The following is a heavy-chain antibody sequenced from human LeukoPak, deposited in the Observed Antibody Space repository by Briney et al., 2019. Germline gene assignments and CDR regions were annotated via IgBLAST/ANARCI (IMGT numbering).Heavy chain of an antibody. CDR2: IYYSGST. V-gene: IGHV4-39*01. D-gene: IGHD3/OR15-3a*01. J-gene: IGHJ4*02. Sequence: SETLSLTCTVSGGSISSSYYYWGWIRQPPGKGLEWIGSIYYSGSTYYNPSLKSRVTISVDTSKNQFSLKLRSVTAADTAVFYCAGHFGTWGQGTLVTVSS. CDR1: GGSISSSYYY. CDR3: AGHFGT.